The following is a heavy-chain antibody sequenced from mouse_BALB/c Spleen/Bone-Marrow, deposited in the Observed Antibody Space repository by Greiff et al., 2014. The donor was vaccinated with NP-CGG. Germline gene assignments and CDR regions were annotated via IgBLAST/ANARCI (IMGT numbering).Heavy chain of an antibody. D-gene: IGHD4-1*01. Sequence: QVHVKQSGAELVKPGASVKISCKASGYTFSSHWIEWVKQRPGHGLEWIGEILPGNGSTNYNEKFKGKATFTADTSSNTAYMQLSNLTSEDSAVYYCARDWKPFAYWGQGTLVTVSA. CDR1: GYTFSSHW. J-gene: IGHJ3*01. CDR3: ARDWKPFAY. CDR2: ILPGNGST. V-gene: IGHV1-9*01.